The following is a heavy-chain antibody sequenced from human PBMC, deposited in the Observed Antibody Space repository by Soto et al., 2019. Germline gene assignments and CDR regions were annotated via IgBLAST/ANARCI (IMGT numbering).Heavy chain of an antibody. V-gene: IGHV3-23*01. Sequence: EVQLLESGGGLVQPGGSLRLSCAASGFTFSSYAMSWVRQAPGKGLEWVSALSDSGGSTYYADSVKGRFTISRDNSKTTLYLQMNSLRDEDTAVYYGAKRVGATVGRLDYWGQGTLVTVSS. CDR3: AKRVGATVGRLDY. J-gene: IGHJ4*02. CDR1: GFTFSSYA. D-gene: IGHD1-26*01. CDR2: LSDSGGST.